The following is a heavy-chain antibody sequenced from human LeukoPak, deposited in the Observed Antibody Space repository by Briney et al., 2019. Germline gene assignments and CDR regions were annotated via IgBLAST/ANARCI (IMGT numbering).Heavy chain of an antibody. CDR3: AKEDGGYFDY. D-gene: IGHD3-3*01. V-gene: IGHV3-30*18. CDR2: ISYDGSNK. CDR1: GLTFSRYG. J-gene: IGHJ4*02. Sequence: GRSLRLSCAVSGLTFSRYGMLWVRQAPGKGLEWVAVISYDGSNKYYADSVKGRFTISRDNSKNTLYLQMNSLRAEDTAVYYCAKEDGGYFDYWGQGTLVTVSS.